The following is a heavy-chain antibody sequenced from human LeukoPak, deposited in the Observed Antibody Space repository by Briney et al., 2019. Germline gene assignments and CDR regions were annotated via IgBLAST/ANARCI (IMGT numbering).Heavy chain of an antibody. CDR2: LLHSGRT. CDR3: AGERGFRGEMDF. V-gene: IGHV4-38-2*02. CDR1: GYSFSSAYY. J-gene: IGHJ4*02. Sequence: PSETLSLTCAVPGYSFSSAYYWGWIRQPPGKGLECHGCLLHSGRTSYNPSLKSRVAISVDTSNTHFSLKQPTVPAADAAVYYCAGERGFRGEMDFWGQGTLVTVSS. D-gene: IGHD3-10*01.